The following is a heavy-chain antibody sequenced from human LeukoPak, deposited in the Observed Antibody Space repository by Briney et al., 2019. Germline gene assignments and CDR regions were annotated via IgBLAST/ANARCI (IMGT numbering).Heavy chain of an antibody. CDR1: GYSISSGYY. J-gene: IGHJ4*02. V-gene: IGHV4-38-2*01. CDR3: ASSLGSYYYDSSALYYFDY. D-gene: IGHD3-22*01. CDR2: IYHSAST. Sequence: SETLSLTCAVSGYSISSGYYWGWIRQPPGKGLEWIGSIYHSASTYYNPSLKSRVTISVDTSKNQFSLKLSSVTAADTAVYYCASSLGSYYYDSSALYYFDYWGQGTLVTVSS.